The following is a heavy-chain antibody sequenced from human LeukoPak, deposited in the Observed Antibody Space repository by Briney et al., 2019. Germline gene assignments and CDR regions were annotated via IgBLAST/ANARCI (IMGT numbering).Heavy chain of an antibody. CDR2: IYYSGST. Sequence: PSETLSLTCTVSGGSISSYYWSWIRQPPGKGLEWIGYIYYSGSTNYNPSLKSRVTISVDTSNNQFSLKLSSVTAADTAVYYCARGDMTTVTPMGYWGQGTLVTVSS. V-gene: IGHV4-59*01. D-gene: IGHD4-17*01. J-gene: IGHJ4*02. CDR3: ARGDMTTVTPMGY. CDR1: GGSISSYY.